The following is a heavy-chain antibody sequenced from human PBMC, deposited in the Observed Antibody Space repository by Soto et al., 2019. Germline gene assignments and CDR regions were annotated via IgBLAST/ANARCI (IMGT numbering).Heavy chain of an antibody. D-gene: IGHD3-22*01. CDR3: ERDLSEYYYHRSGYYLGFVY. CDR1: GYTFTSYG. V-gene: IGHV1-18*01. J-gene: IGHJ4*02. CDR2: ISAYNGNT. Sequence: ASVKVSCKASGYTFTSYGISWVRQAPGRGLEWMGWISAYNGNTNYAQKLQGRVTMTTDTSTSTAYMELRSLRSDDTAVYYCERDLSEYYYHRSGYYLGFVYLGPCTLVTDSS.